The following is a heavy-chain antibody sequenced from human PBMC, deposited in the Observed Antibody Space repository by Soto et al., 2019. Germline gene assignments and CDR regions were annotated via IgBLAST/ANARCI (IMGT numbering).Heavy chain of an antibody. D-gene: IGHD3-16*01. J-gene: IGHJ5*02. CDR3: TREMGACSDSSCYPGPYDS. CDR2: ITSKSTTI. Sequence: GGSLRLSCAASGFTFTSYSMNWVRQAPGQGLEWVSYITSKSTTIKYADSVKGRFTVSRDNAKNSLYLQLNSLRDEDTAVYYCTREMGACSDSSCYPGPYDSWGQGTLVTVSS. V-gene: IGHV3-48*02. CDR1: GFTFTSYS.